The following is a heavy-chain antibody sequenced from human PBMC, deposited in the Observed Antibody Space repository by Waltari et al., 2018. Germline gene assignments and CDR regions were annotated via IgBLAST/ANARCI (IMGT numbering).Heavy chain of an antibody. CDR3: ARGRSSYYGSGSYYSGY. Sequence: QVQLQQWGAGLLKPSETLSLTCAVYGGSFSGYYWSWIRQPPGKGLEWIGEINHSGSTNYNPSLKSRVTISVDTSKNQFSLKLSSVTAADTAVYYCARGRSSYYGSGSYYSGYWGQGTLVTVSS. CDR2: INHSGST. J-gene: IGHJ4*02. CDR1: GGSFSGYY. V-gene: IGHV4-34*01. D-gene: IGHD3-10*01.